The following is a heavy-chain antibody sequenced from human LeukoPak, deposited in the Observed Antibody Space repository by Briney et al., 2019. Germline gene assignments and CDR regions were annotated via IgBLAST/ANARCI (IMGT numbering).Heavy chain of an antibody. CDR2: INTYSGNT. J-gene: IGHJ4*02. CDR1: RYTFTSYG. V-gene: IGHV1-18*01. CDR3: ARNSHGYSSGWLQFNFDY. D-gene: IGHD6-19*01. Sequence: ASVKVSCEASRYTFTSYGVTWVRQAPGQGLEWMGWINTYSGNTNYAQNLQDRVTMTTDTSTSTAYMELRSLKSDDTAIYYCARNSHGYSSGWLQFNFDYWGQGTLVTVSS.